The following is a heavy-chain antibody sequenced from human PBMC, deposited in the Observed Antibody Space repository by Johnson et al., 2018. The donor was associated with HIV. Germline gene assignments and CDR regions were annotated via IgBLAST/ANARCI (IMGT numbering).Heavy chain of an antibody. CDR1: GFTFSSYW. V-gene: IGHV3-7*01. J-gene: IGHJ3*01. D-gene: IGHD3-16*01. CDR3: ARAYTYGAFDL. CDR2: IKQDGSEK. Sequence: VQLVESGGGLVQPGGSLRLSCTVSGFTFSSYWMSWVRQAPGKGLEWVANIKQDGSEKYYVDSVKGRFTISRDNSKNTLYLEMNSLTAEDTAVYFCARAYTYGAFDLWGQGTLVTVSS.